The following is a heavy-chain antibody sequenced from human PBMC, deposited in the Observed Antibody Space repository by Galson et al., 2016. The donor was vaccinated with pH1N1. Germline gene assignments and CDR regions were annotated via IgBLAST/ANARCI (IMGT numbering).Heavy chain of an antibody. V-gene: IGHV3-30*04. D-gene: IGHD2-21*02. CDR2: ISKDGNNV. J-gene: IGHJ4*02. CDR3: ARSRDVSFDY. CDR1: GFTLSCCA. Sequence: SLRLSCAASGFTLSCCAMHWVRQAPGKGLECVALISKDGNNVYYADSVKGRFTISKDSSNNTLYLQMNSLSTEDTAIYYCARSRDVSFDYWGQGALVTVAS.